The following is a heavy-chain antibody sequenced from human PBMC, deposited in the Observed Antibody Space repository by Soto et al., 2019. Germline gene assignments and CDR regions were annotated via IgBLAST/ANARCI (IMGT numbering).Heavy chain of an antibody. J-gene: IGHJ1*01. Sequence: EVQLVESGGGLVQPGRSLRLSCAASGFTFDDYAMHWVRQAPGKGLERVSGISWNSGSIGYADSVKGRFTISRDNAKNSLYLQMNSLRAEDTALYYCAKARQGYSSSWYNVGYFQHWGQGTLVTVSS. CDR2: ISWNSGSI. CDR1: GFTFDDYA. D-gene: IGHD6-13*01. CDR3: AKARQGYSSSWYNVGYFQH. V-gene: IGHV3-9*01.